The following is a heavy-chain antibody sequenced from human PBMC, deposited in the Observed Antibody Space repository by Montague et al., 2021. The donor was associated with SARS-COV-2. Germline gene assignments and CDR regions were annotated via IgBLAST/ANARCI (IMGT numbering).Heavy chain of an antibody. V-gene: IGHV4-39*01. J-gene: IGHJ4*02. CDR1: GGPISGSSDY. CDR3: ARREYCYGWGY. CDR2: VDYSGNT. Sequence: SETLSLTCTVTGGPISGSSDYWGWIRQSPGKGLEWIASVDYSGNTYYSSSLKSRLTISVDPSKNQFSLKLNSVTAADTTLYYCARREYCYGWGYWGQGTLVTVSS. D-gene: IGHD2/OR15-2a*01.